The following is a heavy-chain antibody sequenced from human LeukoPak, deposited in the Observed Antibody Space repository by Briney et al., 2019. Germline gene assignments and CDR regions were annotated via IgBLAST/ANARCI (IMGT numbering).Heavy chain of an antibody. V-gene: IGHV4-59*03. D-gene: IGHD3-10*01. CDR3: AADYGSGSYRFDY. Sequence: PSETLSLTCTVSGGSISSYYWSWIRQPPGKGLEWIGYIYYSGRTVYNPSLTSRVTISIDASKDQFSLRLSSVTAADTAIYYCAADYGSGSYRFDYWGQGTLVTVSS. CDR1: GGSISSYY. CDR2: IYYSGRT. J-gene: IGHJ4*02.